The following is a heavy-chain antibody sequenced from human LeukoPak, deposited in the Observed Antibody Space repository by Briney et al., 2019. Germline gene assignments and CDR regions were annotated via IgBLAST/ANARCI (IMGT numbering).Heavy chain of an antibody. CDR2: IYYSGST. D-gene: IGHD3-10*01. J-gene: IGHJ4*02. V-gene: IGHV4-30-4*01. CDR1: GGSISSGDYY. CDR3: ARVEWFGELLPYYFDY. Sequence: PSETLSLTCTVSGGSISSGDYYWSWIRQPPGKGLEWIGYIYYSGSTYYNPSLKSRVTISVDTSKNQFSLKLSSVTAADTAVYYCARVEWFGELLPYYFDYWGQGTLVTVSS.